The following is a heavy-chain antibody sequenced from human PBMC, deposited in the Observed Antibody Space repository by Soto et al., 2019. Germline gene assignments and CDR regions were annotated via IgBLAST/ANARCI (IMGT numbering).Heavy chain of an antibody. CDR1: GFTVSSNY. V-gene: IGHV3-53*04. CDR2: LYSGGST. Sequence: ESGGGLVQPGGSLRLSCEASGFTVSSNYMSWVRQAPGKGLEWVSILYSGGSTHYADSVKGRFTISRHNPTNTLYLQMNSLRTEDTAVYYCARQVGLYYFDHWGQGTLVTVSS. CDR3: ARQVGLYYFDH. J-gene: IGHJ4*02. D-gene: IGHD2-15*01.